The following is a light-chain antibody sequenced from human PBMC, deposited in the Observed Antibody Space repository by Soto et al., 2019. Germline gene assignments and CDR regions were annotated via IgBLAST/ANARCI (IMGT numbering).Light chain of an antibody. CDR1: QSVGKY. V-gene: IGKV3D-15*01. CDR3: HQYNDLWT. CDR2: GAS. Sequence: EIVLTQSPGTLSLSPGERATLSCRASQSVGKYLAWYQQKPGQAPRLLIYGASTRATGIPDRFSGSGSGTEFTLTISSLQSEDFGVYYCHQYNDLWTFGQGTKVDIK. J-gene: IGKJ1*01.